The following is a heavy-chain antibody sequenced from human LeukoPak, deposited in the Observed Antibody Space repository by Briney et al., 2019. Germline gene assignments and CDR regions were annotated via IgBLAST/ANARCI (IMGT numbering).Heavy chain of an antibody. D-gene: IGHD4-23*01. V-gene: IGHV3-23*01. CDR1: GFTFRSYG. CDR2: ISGSAGST. Sequence: QPGGSLRLSCAASGFTFRSYGMNWVRQAPGKGLEWVSAISGSAGSTYYADSVKGRFTISRDNPKNTLYLQMNSLRAEGTAVYYCAKDQNDYGGNSGSFDYWGQGTLVTVSS. J-gene: IGHJ4*02. CDR3: AKDQNDYGGNSGSFDY.